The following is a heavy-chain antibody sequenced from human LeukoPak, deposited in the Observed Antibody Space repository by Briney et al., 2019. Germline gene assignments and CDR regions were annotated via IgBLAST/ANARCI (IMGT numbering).Heavy chain of an antibody. V-gene: IGHV4-34*01. J-gene: IGHJ4*02. D-gene: IGHD2-2*01. CDR1: GGSFSGYY. CDR2: INHSGST. CDR3: ANRYCSSTSCYYRPPLRD. Sequence: SETLSLTCAVYGGSFSGYYWSWIRQPPGKGLEWIGEINHSGSTNYNPSLKSRVTISVVTSKNQFSLKLSSVTAADTAVYYCANRYCSSTSCYYRPPLRDWGQGTLVTVSS.